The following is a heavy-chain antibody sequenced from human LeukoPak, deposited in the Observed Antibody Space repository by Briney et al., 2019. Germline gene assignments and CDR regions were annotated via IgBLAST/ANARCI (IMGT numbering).Heavy chain of an antibody. CDR1: GYTFTGYY. D-gene: IGHD1-26*01. V-gene: IGHV1-2*04. CDR2: INPNSGGT. Sequence: ASVKVSCKASGYTFTGYYMHWVRQAPGQGLEWMGWINPNSGGTNYAQKFQGWVTMTRDTSISTAYMELSRLRSDDTAVYYCARAPVGAEPAYAFDIWGQGTMVTVSS. CDR3: ARAPVGAEPAYAFDI. J-gene: IGHJ3*02.